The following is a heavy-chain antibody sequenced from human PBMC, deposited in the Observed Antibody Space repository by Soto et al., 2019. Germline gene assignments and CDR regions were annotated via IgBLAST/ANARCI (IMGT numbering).Heavy chain of an antibody. CDR3: AREGYCGGGSCYPVRFFDY. CDR1: GFTFSSYG. D-gene: IGHD2-15*01. CDR2: IWYDGSNK. J-gene: IGHJ4*02. V-gene: IGHV3-33*08. Sequence: GGSLRLSCAASGFTFSSYGMHWVRQAPGKGLEWVAVIWYDGSNKYYADSVKGRFTISRDNSKNTLYLQMNSLRAEDTAVYYCAREGYCGGGSCYPVRFFDYGGQGTLVTVS.